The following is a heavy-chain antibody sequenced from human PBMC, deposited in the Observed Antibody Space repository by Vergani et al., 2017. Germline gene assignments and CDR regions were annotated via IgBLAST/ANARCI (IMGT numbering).Heavy chain of an antibody. V-gene: IGHV4-34*01. CDR3: AREGYCTNGVCFTLFDV. Sequence: QAQLQQWGAGLLKPSETLSLTCAIYGGSFNDYWWTWIRQPPGKGLEWIGEIRHDGITPYSPSLKSRVTISIDTSTHQFSLNLRSVNAADTAVYYCAREGYCTNGVCFTLFDVWGQGALVTVSS. CDR1: GGSFNDYW. D-gene: IGHD2-8*01. J-gene: IGHJ4*02. CDR2: IRHDGIT.